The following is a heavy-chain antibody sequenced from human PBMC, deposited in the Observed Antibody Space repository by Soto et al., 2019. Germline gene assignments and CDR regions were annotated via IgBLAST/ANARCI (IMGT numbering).Heavy chain of an antibody. J-gene: IGHJ4*02. Sequence: ASVKVSCKASGYTFSGYYMHWVRQAPGQGLEWMGWINTLSGDTSFPQKFQGRLAMTRDTSIDTAFMEVSRLTSDDTAIYYCARSLLKAILPLGYWGQGTLVTVSS. V-gene: IGHV1-2*02. CDR3: ARSLLKAILPLGY. CDR1: GYTFSGYY. CDR2: INTLSGDT. D-gene: IGHD3-3*02.